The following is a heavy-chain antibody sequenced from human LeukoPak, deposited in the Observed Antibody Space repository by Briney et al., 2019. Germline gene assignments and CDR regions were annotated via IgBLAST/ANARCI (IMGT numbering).Heavy chain of an antibody. Sequence: ASVKVSCKASGYTFTSYDINWVRRATGQGLEWMGWMNPNSGNTGYAQKFQGRVTMTRNTSISTAYMELSSLRSEDTAVYYCAAVGGGRNVFAFDVWGQGTMVTVSS. J-gene: IGHJ3*01. D-gene: IGHD1-26*01. CDR1: GYTFTSYD. CDR3: AAVGGGRNVFAFDV. V-gene: IGHV1-8*02. CDR2: MNPNSGNT.